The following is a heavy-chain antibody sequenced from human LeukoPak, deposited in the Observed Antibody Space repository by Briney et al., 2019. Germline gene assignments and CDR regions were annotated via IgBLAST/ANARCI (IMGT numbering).Heavy chain of an antibody. CDR3: ARDGIAGNYYYYYMDV. CDR2: ISYDGSNK. J-gene: IGHJ6*03. D-gene: IGHD6-13*01. V-gene: IGHV3-30*04. Sequence: PGGSLRLSCAASGFTFSSYAMHWVRQAPGKGLEWVAVISYDGSNKYYADSVKGRFTISRDNSKNTLYLQMNSPRAEDTAVYYCARDGIAGNYYYYYMDVWGKGTTVTVSS. CDR1: GFTFSSYA.